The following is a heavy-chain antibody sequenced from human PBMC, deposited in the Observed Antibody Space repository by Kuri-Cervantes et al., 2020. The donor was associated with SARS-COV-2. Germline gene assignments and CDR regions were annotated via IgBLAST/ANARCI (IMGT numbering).Heavy chain of an antibody. CDR1: GYTFTSYD. CDR2: INAGNGNT. D-gene: IGHD3-3*01. CDR3: ARVSYYDFWSGYSDNWFDP. V-gene: IGHV1-3*01. Sequence: ASVKVSCKASGYTFTSYDINWVRQATGQGLEWMGWINAGNGNTKYSQKFQGRVTITRDTSASTAYMELSSLRSEDTAVYYCARVSYYDFWSGYSDNWFDPWGQGTLVTVSS. J-gene: IGHJ5*02.